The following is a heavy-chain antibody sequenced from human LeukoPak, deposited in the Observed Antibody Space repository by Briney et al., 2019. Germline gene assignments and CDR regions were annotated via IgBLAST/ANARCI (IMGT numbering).Heavy chain of an antibody. Sequence: GGSLRLSCVASGFTFSSYWMHWVRQAPGKGLVWVSRINSDGSSTSYADSVKGRFTISRDNAKNTLYLQMNSLRAEDTAVYYCARFDSSGYYYYYYGMDVWGQGTTVTVSS. V-gene: IGHV3-74*01. J-gene: IGHJ6*02. CDR1: GFTFSSYW. CDR3: ARFDSSGYYYYYYGMDV. D-gene: IGHD3-22*01. CDR2: INSDGSST.